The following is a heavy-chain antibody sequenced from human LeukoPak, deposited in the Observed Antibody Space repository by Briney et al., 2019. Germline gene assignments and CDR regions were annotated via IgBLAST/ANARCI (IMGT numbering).Heavy chain of an antibody. CDR2: ISGSVSST. CDR1: GFSFSTYD. J-gene: IGHJ4*02. D-gene: IGHD1-26*01. Sequence: PGGSLRLSCAASGFSFSTYDMTWVRQAPGKGLEWVSAISGSVSSTNYADSVKGRLTISRDNSKNTLYLQMNSLRAEDTAVYYCAKNTSGSYFDHWGQGTLVTVSS. V-gene: IGHV3-23*01. CDR3: AKNTSGSYFDH.